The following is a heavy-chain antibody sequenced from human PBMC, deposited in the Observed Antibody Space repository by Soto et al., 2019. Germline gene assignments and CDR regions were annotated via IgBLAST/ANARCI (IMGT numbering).Heavy chain of an antibody. Sequence: QVQLQESGPGLVKPSETLSLTCTVSGGSISSYYWSWIRQPPGKGLEWIGYIYYSGSTNYNPSLKSRVTISVDTSKSQFSLKLNSVTAADTVLYYCAREDSSSCFDYWGQGTLVTVSS. CDR2: IYYSGST. CDR1: GGSISSYY. V-gene: IGHV4-59*01. J-gene: IGHJ4*02. D-gene: IGHD6-13*01. CDR3: AREDSSSCFDY.